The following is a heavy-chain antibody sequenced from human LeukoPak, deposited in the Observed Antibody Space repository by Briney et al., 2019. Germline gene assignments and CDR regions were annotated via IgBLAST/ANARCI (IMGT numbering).Heavy chain of an antibody. CDR3: AKDLYSGYEYVAYFDY. V-gene: IGHV3-30*18. Sequence: PGRSLRLSCAASGFTFSSYAMHWVRQAPGKGLQWVAVISYGGSKKYYADSVKGRFTISRDNSKNTLYLQMNSLRAEDTAVYYCAKDLYSGYEYVAYFDYWGQGTLVTVSS. D-gene: IGHD5-12*01. J-gene: IGHJ4*02. CDR2: ISYGGSKK. CDR1: GFTFSSYA.